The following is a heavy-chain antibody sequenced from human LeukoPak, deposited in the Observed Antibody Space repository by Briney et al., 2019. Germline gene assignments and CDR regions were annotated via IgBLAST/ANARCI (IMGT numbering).Heavy chain of an antibody. D-gene: IGHD4-17*01. CDR2: ISAYNGNT. V-gene: IGHV1-18*01. J-gene: IGHJ4*02. CDR1: RDTFTSYG. Sequence: VASVKVSCKDSRDTFTSYGISWVRQAPGLGLEWMGWISAYNGNTNYAQKLQGRVTMTTDTSTSTAYMELRSLRSDDTAVYYCASAIDYDFALHYWGQGTLVTVSS. CDR3: ASAIDYDFALHY.